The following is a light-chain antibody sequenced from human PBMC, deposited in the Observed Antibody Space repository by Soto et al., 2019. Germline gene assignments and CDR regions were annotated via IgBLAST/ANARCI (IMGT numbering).Light chain of an antibody. CDR1: ENINTY. CDR3: QHRYNWPLT. Sequence: IVLTQSPATLSVSPGETATLSCRASENINTYLAWYQQKPGQAPKLLIYDASSRATGIPARFSASGSGTDFTLSISSLEPEDFAVYYCQHRYNWPLTFGGGTKVDIK. CDR2: DAS. V-gene: IGKV3-11*01. J-gene: IGKJ4*01.